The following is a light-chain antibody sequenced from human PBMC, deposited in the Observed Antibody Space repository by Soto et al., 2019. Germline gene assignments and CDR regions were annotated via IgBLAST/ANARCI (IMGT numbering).Light chain of an antibody. J-gene: IGKJ4*01. Sequence: DIQMTQSPSTLSSSVGDRVTITCRASQSISSWLAWYQQKPGKAPKLLIYKASSLESGGPSKFSSSGSGTEFTLTISSLQPDDVATYYCQQYNSYSSLTFGGGTKVEIK. CDR1: QSISSW. CDR2: KAS. V-gene: IGKV1-5*03. CDR3: QQYNSYSSLT.